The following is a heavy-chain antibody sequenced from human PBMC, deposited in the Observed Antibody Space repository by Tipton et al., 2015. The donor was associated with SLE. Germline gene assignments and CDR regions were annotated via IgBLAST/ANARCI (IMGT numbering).Heavy chain of an antibody. CDR2: IYYSGST. CDR3: ASYGYSYGYRDAFDI. V-gene: IGHV4-59*05. J-gene: IGHJ3*02. D-gene: IGHD5-18*01. Sequence: TLSLTCTVSGGSISSYYWSWIRQPPGKGLECIGSIYYSGSTYYNPSLKSRVTISVDTSKNQFSLKLSSVTAADTAVYYCASYGYSYGYRDAFDIWGQGTMVTVSS. CDR1: GGSISSYY.